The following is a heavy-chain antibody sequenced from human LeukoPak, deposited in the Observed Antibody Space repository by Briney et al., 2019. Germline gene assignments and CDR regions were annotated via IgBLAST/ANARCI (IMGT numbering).Heavy chain of an antibody. V-gene: IGHV1-2*06. Sequence: ASVKVSCKASGYTFTGYYMHWVRQAPGQGLEWMGRINPNSGGTNYAQKFQGRVTMTRDTSISTAYMELSRLRSDDTAVYYCARDWDYYYDSSGYLDSWGQGTLATVSS. D-gene: IGHD3-22*01. CDR3: ARDWDYYYDSSGYLDS. CDR1: GYTFTGYY. J-gene: IGHJ4*02. CDR2: INPNSGGT.